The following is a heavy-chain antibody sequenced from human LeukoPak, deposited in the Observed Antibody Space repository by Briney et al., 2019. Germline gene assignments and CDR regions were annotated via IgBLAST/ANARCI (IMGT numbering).Heavy chain of an antibody. CDR3: ARGPAVAAAGPPIDP. J-gene: IGHJ5*02. D-gene: IGHD6-13*01. Sequence: GASVKVSCKASGYTFTSYGISWVRQAPGQELEWMGWISAYNGNTNYAQKLQGRVTMTTDTSTSTAYMELRSLRSDDTAVYYCARGPAVAAAGPPIDPWGQGTLVTVSS. CDR1: GYTFTSYG. V-gene: IGHV1-18*01. CDR2: ISAYNGNT.